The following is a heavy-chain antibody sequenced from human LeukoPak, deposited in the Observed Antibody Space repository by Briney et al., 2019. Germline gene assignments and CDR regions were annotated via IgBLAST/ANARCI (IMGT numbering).Heavy chain of an antibody. CDR2: ISSSGSTI. V-gene: IGHV3-48*03. Sequence: PGGSLRLSCAASGFTFSSYEMNWVRPAPGKGLEWVSYISSSGSTIYYADSVKGRFTISRDNAKNSLYLQMNSLRAEDAAVYYCASASTDRSWGAFDIWGQGTMVTVSS. CDR3: ASASTDRSWGAFDI. D-gene: IGHD3-16*01. CDR1: GFTFSSYE. J-gene: IGHJ3*02.